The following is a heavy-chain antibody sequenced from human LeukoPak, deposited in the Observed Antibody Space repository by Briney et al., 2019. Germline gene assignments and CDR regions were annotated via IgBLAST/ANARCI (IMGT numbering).Heavy chain of an antibody. CDR3: ARGGWLQLGNYFDY. D-gene: IGHD5-24*01. Sequence: SGGSLRLSCAASGFTFSSFAIHWVRQAPGKGLEWVAVISYDGSNKYYADSVKGRFTISRDNSKNTLYLQMSSLRAEDTAVYYCARGGWLQLGNYFDYWGQGTLVTVSS. CDR1: GFTFSSFA. CDR2: ISYDGSNK. J-gene: IGHJ4*02. V-gene: IGHV3-30*04.